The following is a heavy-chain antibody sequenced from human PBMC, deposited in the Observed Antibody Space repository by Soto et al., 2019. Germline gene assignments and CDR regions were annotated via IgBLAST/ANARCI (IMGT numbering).Heavy chain of an antibody. Sequence: GGSLRLSCAASGFTFSDYYMSWIRQAPGKGLEWVSYISSSGSTIYYADSVKGRFTISRDNAKNSLYLQMNSLRAEDTAVYYCARDDSSIAAVNWFDPWGQGTLVTVSS. J-gene: IGHJ5*02. D-gene: IGHD6-6*01. V-gene: IGHV3-11*01. CDR3: ARDDSSIAAVNWFDP. CDR2: ISSSGSTI. CDR1: GFTFSDYY.